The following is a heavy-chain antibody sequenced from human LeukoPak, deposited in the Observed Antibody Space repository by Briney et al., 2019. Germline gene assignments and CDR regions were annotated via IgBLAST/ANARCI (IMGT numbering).Heavy chain of an antibody. V-gene: IGHV3-15*01. D-gene: IGHD4-17*01. CDR3: TTSGDYDPDDAFDI. J-gene: IGHJ3*02. CDR2: IKSKTDGGTT. Sequence: GGSLRLSCAASGFTFSNAWMSWVRQAPGKGLEWVGRIKSKTDGGTTDYAAPVKGRFTISRDDSKNTLYLQMNSLKTEDTAVYYCTTSGDYDPDDAFDIWGQGTMVTVSS. CDR1: GFTFSNAW.